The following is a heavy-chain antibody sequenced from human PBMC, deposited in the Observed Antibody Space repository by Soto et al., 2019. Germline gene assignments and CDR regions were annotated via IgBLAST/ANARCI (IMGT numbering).Heavy chain of an antibody. J-gene: IGHJ6*02. D-gene: IGHD1-7*01. CDR2: IRSKANSYAT. V-gene: IGHV3-73*01. Sequence: GGSLRLSCAASGFTFSGSAMHWVRQASGKGLEWVGRIRSKANSYATAYAASVKGRFTISRDDSKNTAYLQMNSLKTEDTAVYYCSGNYNYYYSGMDVWGQGTTVTVSS. CDR1: GFTFSGSA. CDR3: SGNYNYYYSGMDV.